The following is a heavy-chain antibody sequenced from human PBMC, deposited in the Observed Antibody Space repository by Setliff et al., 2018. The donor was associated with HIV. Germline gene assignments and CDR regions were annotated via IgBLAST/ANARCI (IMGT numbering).Heavy chain of an antibody. CDR2: INHSGRT. CDR1: GGSFTDYY. Sequence: SETLSLTCAVFGGSFTDYYWIWIRQPPGKGLEWIGEINHSGRTHYNPSLKSRFIISVDTSKNPFSLKVNSMTAADTAVYYCARGARLLAAYSDRWDYFYMAVWGKGTTVTVSS. D-gene: IGHD1-26*01. V-gene: IGHV4-34*01. J-gene: IGHJ6*03. CDR3: ARGARLLAAYSDRWDYFYMAV.